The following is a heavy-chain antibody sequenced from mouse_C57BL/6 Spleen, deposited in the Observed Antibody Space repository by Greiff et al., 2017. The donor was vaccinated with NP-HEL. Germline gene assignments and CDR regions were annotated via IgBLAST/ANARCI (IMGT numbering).Heavy chain of an antibody. CDR3: ARVYDSNRVFGY. V-gene: IGHV5-17*01. Sequence: EVQLVESGGGLVKPGGSLKLSCAASGFTFSDYGMRWVRQAPEKGLEWVAYISSGGSYTYYADTVKGRFTLSRDNAKNTLFLQMSSLRSEDTAMYYCARVYDSNRVFGYWGQGTPVTVSA. D-gene: IGHD2-3*01. CDR1: GFTFSDYG. J-gene: IGHJ3*01. CDR2: ISSGGSYT.